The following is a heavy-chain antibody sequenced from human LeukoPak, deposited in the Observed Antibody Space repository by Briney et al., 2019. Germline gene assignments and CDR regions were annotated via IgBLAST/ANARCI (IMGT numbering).Heavy chain of an antibody. D-gene: IGHD1-1*01. J-gene: IGHJ4*02. Sequence: GGSLRLSCAASGFTFSDYSITWVRQAPGRGLEWISYIGISSGNTKYADSVKGRFTISGDNAKNSLYLQTNSLRVEDTAMYYCASDHNYAFDNWGQGTLVTVSS. V-gene: IGHV3-48*04. CDR3: ASDHNYAFDN. CDR2: IGISSGNT. CDR1: GFTFSDYS.